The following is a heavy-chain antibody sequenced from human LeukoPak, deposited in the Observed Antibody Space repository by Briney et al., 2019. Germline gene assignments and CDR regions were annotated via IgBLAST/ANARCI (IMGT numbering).Heavy chain of an antibody. D-gene: IGHD4-17*01. J-gene: IGHJ4*02. CDR2: INHSGST. CDR1: GGSCSGYY. Sequence: SETLTLTCAVYGGSCSGYYWSWIRQPPGKGLEWIGEINHSGSTNYKPSLKSRVTISVDTSKNQFSLKLSSVTAADTAVYYCARALTTVTTSTTFDYWGQGTLVSVSS. CDR3: ARALTTVTTSTTFDY. V-gene: IGHV4-34*01.